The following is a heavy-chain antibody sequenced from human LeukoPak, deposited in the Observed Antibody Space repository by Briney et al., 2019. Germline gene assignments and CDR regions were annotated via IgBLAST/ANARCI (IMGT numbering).Heavy chain of an antibody. D-gene: IGHD3-3*01. V-gene: IGHV3-30*02. CDR1: GFIFSSYG. CDR2: IRYDGSNK. Sequence: GGSLRLSCAASGFIFSSYGMHWVRQAPGKGLEWVAFIRYDGSNKYYADSVKGRFTISRDNSKNTLYLQMNSLRAEDTAVYYCAKDGGYDFWSGGWYFDYWGQGTLVTVSS. CDR3: AKDGGYDFWSGGWYFDY. J-gene: IGHJ4*02.